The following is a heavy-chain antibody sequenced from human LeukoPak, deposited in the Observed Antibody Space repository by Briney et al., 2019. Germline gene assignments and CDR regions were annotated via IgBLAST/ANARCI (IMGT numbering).Heavy chain of an antibody. CDR2: INHSGST. CDR1: GGSFSGYY. D-gene: IGHD3-10*01. CDR3: ARLLSAYYGSGSYRGYYYYMDV. J-gene: IGHJ6*03. Sequence: SETLSLTCAVYGGSFSGYYWSWIRQPPGKGLEWIGEINHSGSTNYNPSLKSRVTISVDTSKNQFSLKLSSVTAADTAVYYCARLLSAYYGSGSYRGYYYYMDVWGKGTTVTVSS. V-gene: IGHV4-34*01.